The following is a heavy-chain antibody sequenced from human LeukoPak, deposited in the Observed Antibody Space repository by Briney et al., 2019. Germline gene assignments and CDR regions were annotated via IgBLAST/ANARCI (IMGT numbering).Heavy chain of an antibody. J-gene: IGHJ4*02. Sequence: ASVKVSCKASGYTFTSCDINWVRQATGQGLEWMGWMNPNSGNTGYAQKFQGRVTMTRNTSISTAYMELSSLRSEDTAVYYCARGLFTMVRGVIIISYWGQGTLVTVSS. V-gene: IGHV1-8*01. D-gene: IGHD3-10*01. CDR1: GYTFTSCD. CDR3: ARGLFTMVRGVIIISY. CDR2: MNPNSGNT.